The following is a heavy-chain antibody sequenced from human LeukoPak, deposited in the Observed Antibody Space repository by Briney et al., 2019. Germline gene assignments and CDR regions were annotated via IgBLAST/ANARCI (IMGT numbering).Heavy chain of an antibody. V-gene: IGHV3-74*01. CDR3: ARDPVGAPSLGY. CDR1: GFTFSSYW. J-gene: IGHJ4*02. CDR2: INTDGSST. D-gene: IGHD1-26*01. Sequence: PGGSLRHSCAASGFTFSSYWMHWVRQAPGRGLVWVSYINTDGSSTNYADSVKGRFTISRDDAKNTLYLQMNSLRGEDTAVYYCARDPVGAPSLGYRVQGIMLTVSS.